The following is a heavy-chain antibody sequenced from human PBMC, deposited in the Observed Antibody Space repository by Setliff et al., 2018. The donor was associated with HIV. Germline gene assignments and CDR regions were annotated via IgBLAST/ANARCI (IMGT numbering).Heavy chain of an antibody. V-gene: IGHV4-34*04. CDR3: ARGGGTIIGANFDY. CDR1: GGSFSGYN. D-gene: IGHD3-3*01. J-gene: IGHJ4*02. CDR2: INHSGST. Sequence: SETLSLTCAVYGGSFSGYNWSWIRQTPGKGLERIGEINHSGSTNHNPSLKSRATISVDTSKNQFSLKLSSVTAADTAVYYCARGGGTIIGANFDYWGQGTLVTVSS.